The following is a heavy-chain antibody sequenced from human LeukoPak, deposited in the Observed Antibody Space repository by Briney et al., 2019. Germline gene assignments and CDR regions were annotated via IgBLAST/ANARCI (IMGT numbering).Heavy chain of an antibody. CDR3: ARETPESLLDY. Sequence: PSETLSLTCTVSGGTISSYYWSWIRQTPGKGLEWIGYIYHSGNTNYNPSLKGRVTIAVDTSKNQFSLRLSSVTAADTAMYYCARETPESLLDYWGQGIQVTVSS. D-gene: IGHD1-14*01. CDR2: IYHSGNT. CDR1: GGTISSYY. J-gene: IGHJ4*02. V-gene: IGHV4-59*01.